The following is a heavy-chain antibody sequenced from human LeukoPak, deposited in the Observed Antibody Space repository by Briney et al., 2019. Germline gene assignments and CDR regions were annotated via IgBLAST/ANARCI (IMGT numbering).Heavy chain of an antibody. Sequence: SETLSLTCTVSGGSISSYYWSWIRQPPGKGLEWIGYIYYSGSTNYNPSLKSRVTISVDTSKNQFSLKLSSVTAADTAVYYCARFPWGSADYWGQGTLVTVSS. CDR2: IYYSGST. J-gene: IGHJ4*02. CDR3: ARFPWGSADY. CDR1: GGSISSYY. D-gene: IGHD7-27*01. V-gene: IGHV4-59*01.